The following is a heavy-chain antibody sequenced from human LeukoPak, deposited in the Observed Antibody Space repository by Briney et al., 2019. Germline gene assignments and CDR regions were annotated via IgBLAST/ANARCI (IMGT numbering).Heavy chain of an antibody. CDR1: GGSISSSNW. CDR2: IYHSGST. D-gene: IGHD1-26*01. CDR3: ARDPRVGALYYYYYMDV. V-gene: IGHV4-4*02. J-gene: IGHJ6*03. Sequence: SETLSLTCAVSGGSISSSNWWSWVRQPPGKGLEWIGEIYHSGSTNYNPSLKSRVTISVDKSKNQFSLKLSSVTAADTAVYYCARDPRVGALYYYYYMDVWGKGTTVTVSS.